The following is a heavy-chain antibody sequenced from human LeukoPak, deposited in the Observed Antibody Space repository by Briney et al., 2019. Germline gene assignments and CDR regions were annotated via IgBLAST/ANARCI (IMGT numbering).Heavy chain of an antibody. CDR1: GGSFSGYH. D-gene: IGHD3-10*01. CDR3: TRRSYDSGSYYDGWYFDY. V-gene: IGHV4-34*01. Sequence: SETLSLICAVYGGSFSGYHWNWIRQAPGKGLEWIGEINHNGNTNYNPSLKGRVTLSVDTSKNQFSLKLNSVTAADTAVYYCTRRSYDSGSYYDGWYFDYWGQGTLVTVSS. J-gene: IGHJ4*02. CDR2: INHNGNT.